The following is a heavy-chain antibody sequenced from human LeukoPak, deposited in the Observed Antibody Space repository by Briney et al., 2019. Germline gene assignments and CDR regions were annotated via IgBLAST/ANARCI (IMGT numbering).Heavy chain of an antibody. CDR1: GYTFTDYF. J-gene: IGHJ5*02. CDR3: ARDASRGYHYHDWLAP. Sequence: GASVKVSCKASGYTFTDYFIHWVRQAPGQGLQWMGWINPNNGGTDYAQKFQGRVTMTTDTSIGTAYMELSGLTSDVTAVYYCARDASRGYHYHDWLAPWGQGTLVTVSS. CDR2: INPNNGGT. V-gene: IGHV1-2*02. D-gene: IGHD1-1*01.